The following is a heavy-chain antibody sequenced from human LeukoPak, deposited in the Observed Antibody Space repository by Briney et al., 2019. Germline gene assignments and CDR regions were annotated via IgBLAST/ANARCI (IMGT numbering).Heavy chain of an antibody. CDR3: ARGRTGSYFAADY. J-gene: IGHJ4*02. CDR2: VHYSGST. V-gene: IGHV4-59*01. D-gene: IGHD1-26*01. CDR1: GGSISSYY. Sequence: KSSETLSLTCTVSGGSISSYYWSWVRQPPGKGLEWIGYVHYSGSTKYNPSLKSRVTISVDTSKNQFSLKLSSVTAADTAVYYCARGRTGSYFAADYWGQGTLVTVSS.